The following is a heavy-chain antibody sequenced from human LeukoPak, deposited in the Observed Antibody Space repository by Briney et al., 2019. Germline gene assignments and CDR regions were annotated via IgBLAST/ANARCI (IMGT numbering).Heavy chain of an antibody. V-gene: IGHV3-23*01. CDR3: AKDGGHSGSYWGVFDY. CDR1: GFTFRSYA. Sequence: PGGSLRLSCAASGFTFRSYAMSGVRQAPGKGLEGVSAISGSGGSTYYADSVKGRFTISRDNSKNTLYRQMNGLRAEDTAVYYCAKDGGHSGSYWGVFDYWGQGTLVTVSS. CDR2: ISGSGGST. J-gene: IGHJ4*02. D-gene: IGHD1-26*01.